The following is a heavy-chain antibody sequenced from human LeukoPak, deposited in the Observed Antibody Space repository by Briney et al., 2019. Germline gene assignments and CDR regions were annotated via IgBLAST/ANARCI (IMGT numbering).Heavy chain of an antibody. CDR2: IRSKAYGGTT. J-gene: IGHJ5*02. V-gene: IGHV3-49*04. D-gene: IGHD3-3*01. CDR3: TREFYDFWSGPSDP. Sequence: GRSLRLSCTASGFTFGDYAMSWVRQAPGKGLEWVGFIRSKAYGGTTEYAASVKGRFTISRDDSKSIAYLQMNSLKSEDTAVYYCTREFYDFWSGPSDPWGQGTLVTVSS. CDR1: GFTFGDYA.